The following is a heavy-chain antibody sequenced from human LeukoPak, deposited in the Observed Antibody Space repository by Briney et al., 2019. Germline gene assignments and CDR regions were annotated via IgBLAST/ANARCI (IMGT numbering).Heavy chain of an antibody. D-gene: IGHD5-24*01. Sequence: PSETLSLTCTVSGGSISSYYWSWIRQPPGEGLEWIGYIYYSGSTNYNPSLKSRVTISVDTSKDQFSLKLSSVTAADTAVYYCARGASTSHDYWGQGTLVTVSS. V-gene: IGHV4-59*01. J-gene: IGHJ4*02. CDR1: GGSISSYY. CDR3: ARGASTSHDY. CDR2: IYYSGST.